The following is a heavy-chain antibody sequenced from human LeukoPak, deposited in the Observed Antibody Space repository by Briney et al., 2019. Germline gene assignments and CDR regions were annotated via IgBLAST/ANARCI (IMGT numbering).Heavy chain of an antibody. J-gene: IGHJ6*02. CDR1: GGTFSSYA. D-gene: IGHD5-12*01. Sequence: ASVKVSCKASGGTFSSYAISWVRQAPGQGLEWMGRIIPILGIANYAQKFQGRVTITADKSTSTAYMELSSLRFEDTAVYYCASLIVASRPYYYGMDVWGQGTTVTVSS. CDR3: ASLIVASRPYYYGMDV. CDR2: IIPILGIA. V-gene: IGHV1-69*04.